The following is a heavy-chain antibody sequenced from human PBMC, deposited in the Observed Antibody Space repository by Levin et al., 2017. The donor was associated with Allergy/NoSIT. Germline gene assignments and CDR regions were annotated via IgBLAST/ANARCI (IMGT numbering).Heavy chain of an antibody. Sequence: ESGPTLVKPTQTLTLTCTFSGFSLRTTGEGVAWIRQPPGKALEWLAVIYWDDDKRYSPSLKSRLSVTKDTSKNQVVLTVTNMDPVDTATYYCAHRPNGFISGWDQANFDYWGQGTLVTVSS. J-gene: IGHJ4*02. CDR1: GFSLRTTGEG. D-gene: IGHD6-19*01. CDR3: AHRPNGFISGWDQANFDY. V-gene: IGHV2-5*02. CDR2: IYWDDDK.